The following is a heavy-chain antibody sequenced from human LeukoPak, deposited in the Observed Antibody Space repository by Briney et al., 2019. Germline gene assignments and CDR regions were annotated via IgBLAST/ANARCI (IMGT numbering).Heavy chain of an antibody. CDR1: GDTFTSYY. CDR3: ASPSYSGWYFPH. Sequence: ASVKVSCKASGDTFTSYYMQWVRQAPGQGLEWMGIIKPSGGSTRYAQKLQGRVTMTRDTSTSTVYMELSSPSSEDTAVYSCASPSYSGWYFPHWGQGTLVTVSS. CDR2: IKPSGGST. D-gene: IGHD6-19*01. J-gene: IGHJ1*01. V-gene: IGHV1-46*01.